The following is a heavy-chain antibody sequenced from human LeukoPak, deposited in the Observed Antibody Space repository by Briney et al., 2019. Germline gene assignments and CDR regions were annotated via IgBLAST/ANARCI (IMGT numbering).Heavy chain of an antibody. CDR2: ISSSGSTI. V-gene: IGHV3-11*04. Sequence: PGGSLRLSCAASELSVGSNYMTWVRQAPGKGLEWVSYISSSGSTIYYADSVKGRFTISRDNARNSLYLQMNSLSAEDTAVYYCARDDPAESSGFWGRGTLVTVSS. CDR1: ELSVGSNY. D-gene: IGHD3-22*01. CDR3: ARDDPAESSGF. J-gene: IGHJ2*01.